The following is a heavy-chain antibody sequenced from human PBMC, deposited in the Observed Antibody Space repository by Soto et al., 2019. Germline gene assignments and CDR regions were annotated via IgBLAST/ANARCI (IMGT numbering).Heavy chain of an antibody. CDR1: GGSISSGDYY. V-gene: IGHV4-30-4*01. Sequence: QVQLQESGPGLVKPSQTLSLTCTVSGGSISSGDYYWSWIRQPPGKGLEWIGYIYYSGSTYYNPSLKRRVTISVDTPKNQFSLKLSSVTAADTAVYYCARDLPLYYGMDVWGQGTTVTVSS. J-gene: IGHJ6*02. CDR2: IYYSGST. CDR3: ARDLPLYYGMDV.